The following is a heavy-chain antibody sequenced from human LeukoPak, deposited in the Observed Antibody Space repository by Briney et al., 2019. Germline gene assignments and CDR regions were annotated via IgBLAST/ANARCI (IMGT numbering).Heavy chain of an antibody. CDR2: ISAYNGNT. V-gene: IGHV1-18*01. CDR1: GYTFASYG. D-gene: IGHD6-19*01. CDR3: ARDHLAVAGTMGVDY. J-gene: IGHJ4*02. Sequence: ASVKVSCKASGYTFASYGISWVRQAPGQGLEWMGWISAYNGNTNYAQKLQGRVTMTTDTSTSTAYMELRSLRSDDTAVYYCARDHLAVAGTMGVDYWGQGTLVTVSS.